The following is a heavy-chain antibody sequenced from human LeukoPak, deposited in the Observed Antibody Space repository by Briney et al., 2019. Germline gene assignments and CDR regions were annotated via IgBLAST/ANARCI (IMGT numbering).Heavy chain of an antibody. V-gene: IGHV1-2*06. D-gene: IGHD6-6*01. CDR2: INSNNGDT. Sequence: ASVKVSCKASGYTFTAYYIHWVRQAPGQGLEWMGRINSNNGDTNYAQKFQDRVTMTRDTSISTGYMELSRLRSDDTAVYYCARGERKQLDYWGQGTLVTVSS. CDR3: ARGERKQLDY. J-gene: IGHJ4*02. CDR1: GYTFTAYY.